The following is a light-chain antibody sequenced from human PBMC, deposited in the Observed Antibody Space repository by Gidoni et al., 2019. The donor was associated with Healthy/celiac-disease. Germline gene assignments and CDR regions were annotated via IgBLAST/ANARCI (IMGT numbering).Light chain of an antibody. V-gene: IGKV3-20*01. CDR2: GAS. CDR3: QQYVGSPA. Sequence: EFVLRRPPGTLSLSPGEGATLSCRASQSLSNTYVAWYQQKPGQAPRLLTYGASIRATGIPDRFSGSGSGTDFTLTISRLEPEDFAVYYCQQYVGSPAFGHGTKVEIK. CDR1: QSLSNTY. J-gene: IGKJ1*01.